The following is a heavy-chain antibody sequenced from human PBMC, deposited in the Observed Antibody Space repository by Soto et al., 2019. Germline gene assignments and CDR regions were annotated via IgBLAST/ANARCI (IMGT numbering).Heavy chain of an antibody. D-gene: IGHD2-2*01. V-gene: IGHV4-59*08. J-gene: IGHJ3*02. CDR1: GGSISGYF. CDR2: IHFTGNT. CDR3: ATRRNVGYCSSTSCYAGVFDI. Sequence: QVLLRESGPGLVKASETLSLTCAVSGGSISGYFWSWIRQPPGKGLEWIGYIHFTGNTNYNASLESRVTMSVDVSKNQFSLTLSSVTAADTAMYYCATRRNVGYCSSTSCYAGVFDIWGHGTMVTVSS.